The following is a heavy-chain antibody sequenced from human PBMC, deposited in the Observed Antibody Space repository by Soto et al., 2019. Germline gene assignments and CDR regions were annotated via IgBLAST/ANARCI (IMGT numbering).Heavy chain of an antibody. CDR2: SKRKIEGGAT. D-gene: IGHD2-15*01. CDR1: GLTFDNAW. V-gene: IGHV3-15*07. Sequence: GGSLRLSCVTSGLTFDNAWMTWVRQAPGKGLEWVGRSKRKIEGGATEYAAPVKGRFTISRDDSKSTLFLEMNSLKTEDTALYYCNSIIHVPREDHWGRGTLVTVSS. CDR3: NSIIHVPREDH. J-gene: IGHJ4*02.